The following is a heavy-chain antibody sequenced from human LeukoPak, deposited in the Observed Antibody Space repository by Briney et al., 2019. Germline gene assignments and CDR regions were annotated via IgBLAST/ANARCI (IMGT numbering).Heavy chain of an antibody. CDR2: IYTSGST. CDR1: GGSISSGTYY. D-gene: IGHD6-19*01. V-gene: IGHV4-61*02. J-gene: IGHJ3*02. CDR3: ARVIYQWLVLSALFDI. Sequence: SETLSLTCTVSGGSISSGTYYWSWIRQPAGKGLEWIGRIYTSGSTNYNPSLKSRVTISVDTSKNQFSLKLSSVTAADTAVYYCARVIYQWLVLSALFDIWGQGTMVTVSS.